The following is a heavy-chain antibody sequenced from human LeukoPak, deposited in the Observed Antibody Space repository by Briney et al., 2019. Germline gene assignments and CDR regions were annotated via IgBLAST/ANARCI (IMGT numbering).Heavy chain of an antibody. CDR1: GYSITSGYY. J-gene: IGHJ4*02. CDR3: ARGERGSDY. CDR2: IYHTGST. Sequence: SETLSLTCTVSGYSITSGYYWGWFRQPPGKGLEWIASIYHTGSTYYDPSLKSRVTISVDTSKNHFSLKLTSVTAADTAMYYCARGERGSDYWGQGTLITVSS. D-gene: IGHD5-24*01. V-gene: IGHV4-38-2*02.